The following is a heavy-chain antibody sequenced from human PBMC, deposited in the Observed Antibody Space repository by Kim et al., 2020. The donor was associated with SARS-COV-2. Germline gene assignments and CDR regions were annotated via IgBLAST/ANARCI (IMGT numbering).Heavy chain of an antibody. V-gene: IGHV3-9*01. D-gene: IGHD6-13*01. CDR2: INWNSIRF. CDR3: ARGFSSTWQSF. Sequence: GGSLRLSCTASGFTFSDYAMNWVRQAPGKGLEWVSGINWNSIRFAYADSVKGRFTISRDNAKKSLYLQMDSLRTEDTAFYYCARGFSSTWQSFWGQGTLVTVSS. CDR1: GFTFSDYA. J-gene: IGHJ4*02.